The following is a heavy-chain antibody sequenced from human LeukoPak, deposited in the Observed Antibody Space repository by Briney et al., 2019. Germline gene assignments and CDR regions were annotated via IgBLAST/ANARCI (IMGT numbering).Heavy chain of an antibody. CDR1: GGSISSSSYY. CDR2: IYYSGST. D-gene: IGHD6-19*01. Sequence: PSETLSLTCTVSGGSISSSSYYWGWIRQPPGKGLEWIGSIYYSGSTYYNPSLKSRVTISVDTSKNQFSLKLSSVTAADTAVYYCARSALHSGWAPFDYWGQGTLVTVSS. J-gene: IGHJ4*02. V-gene: IGHV4-39*07. CDR3: ARSALHSGWAPFDY.